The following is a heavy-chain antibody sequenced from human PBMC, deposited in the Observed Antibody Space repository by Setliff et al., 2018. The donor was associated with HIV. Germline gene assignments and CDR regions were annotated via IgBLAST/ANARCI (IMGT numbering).Heavy chain of an antibody. V-gene: IGHV6-1*01. D-gene: IGHD3-10*01. CDR3: VRDRGTSSFET. CDR1: GDNVSSGTSA. CDR2: TYYRSTWRF. J-gene: IGHJ3*02. Sequence: SQTLSLTCAISGDNVSSGTSAWSWIRQSPSRGLEWLGRTYYRSTWRFGYADSVRGRISIAPDTSKNQFSMQLKSVTPEDAAVYFCVRDRGTSSFETWGQGTKVTVSS.